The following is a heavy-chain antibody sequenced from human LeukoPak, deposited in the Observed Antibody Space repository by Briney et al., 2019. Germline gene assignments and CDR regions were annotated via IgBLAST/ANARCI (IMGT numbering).Heavy chain of an antibody. CDR2: INSDGSST. CDR1: GFTFSSYW. J-gene: IGHJ5*02. V-gene: IGHV3-74*01. CDR3: ARDRVLLWFGDSNYNWFDP. D-gene: IGHD3-10*01. Sequence: PGGSLRLSCAASGFTFSSYWMHWVRQAPGKGLAWVSRINSDGSSTSYADSVKGRFTISRDNAKNTLYLQMNSLRAEDTAVYYCARDRVLLWFGDSNYNWFDPWGQGTLVTVSS.